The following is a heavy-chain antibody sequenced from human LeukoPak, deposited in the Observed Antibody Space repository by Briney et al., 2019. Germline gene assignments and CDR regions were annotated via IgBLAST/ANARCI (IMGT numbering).Heavy chain of an antibody. CDR1: GYTFTGYY. CDR3: ARAGLSSYDAFDI. D-gene: IGHD3-16*02. V-gene: IGHV1-2*02. J-gene: IGHJ3*02. Sequence: GASVKVSCKASGYTFTGYYMHWVRQAPGQGLEWMGWINPNNGGTSYAQKFQGRVTMTRDTSISTAYMELSRLRSDDTAVYYCARAGLSSYDAFDIWGQGTMVTVSS. CDR2: INPNNGGT.